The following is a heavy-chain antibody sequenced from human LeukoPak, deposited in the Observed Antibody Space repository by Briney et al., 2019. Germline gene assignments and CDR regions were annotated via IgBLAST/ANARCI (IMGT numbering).Heavy chain of an antibody. CDR3: AKTNLVRYYYYYGMDV. CDR1: GFTFSSYA. CDR2: ISGSGGST. V-gene: IGHV3-23*01. Sequence: GGSLRLSCAASGFTFSSYAMSWVRQAPGKGLEWVSAISGSGGSTYYADSVKGRFTISRDNSKNTLYLQMNSLRAEDTAVYYCAKTNLVRYYYYYGMDVWGQGTTVTVSS. J-gene: IGHJ6*02. D-gene: IGHD6-6*01.